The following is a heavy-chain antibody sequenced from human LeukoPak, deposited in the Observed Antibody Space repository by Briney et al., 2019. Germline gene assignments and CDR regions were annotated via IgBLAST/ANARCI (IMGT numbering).Heavy chain of an antibody. Sequence: ASVNVSFKCSGYTFTSYGISGVGQAPGRGLDGMGWISAYNGNTTSAQKLQRRVHMTTNKSTSTAYMELRSLRSDDTAVYYCARGRTAVAIDYWGQGTLVTVSS. J-gene: IGHJ4*02. D-gene: IGHD6-19*01. CDR1: GYTFTSYG. CDR3: ARGRTAVAIDY. CDR2: ISAYNGNT. V-gene: IGHV1-18*01.